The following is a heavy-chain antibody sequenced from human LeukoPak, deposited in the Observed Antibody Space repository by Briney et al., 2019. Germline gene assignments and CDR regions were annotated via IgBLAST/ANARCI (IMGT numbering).Heavy chain of an antibody. CDR2: MSGSGSST. J-gene: IGHJ4*02. V-gene: IGHV3-23*01. D-gene: IGHD6-19*01. CDR3: AKDAQGLVRGSIYFDF. CDR1: GFTFKTYA. Sequence: GGSLRLSCAASGFTFKTYAMNWVSQVPGKGPEWVSSMSGSGSSTDYADSVKGRFTISRDNSKNTLYLQMNSLRAEDTALYYCAKDAQGLVRGSIYFDFWGQGSLVTVSS.